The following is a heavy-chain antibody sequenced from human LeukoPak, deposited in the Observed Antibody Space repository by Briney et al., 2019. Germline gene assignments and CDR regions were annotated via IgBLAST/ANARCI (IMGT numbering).Heavy chain of an antibody. CDR1: GSTFTTYA. J-gene: IGHJ4*02. D-gene: IGHD1-26*01. V-gene: IGHV7-4-1*02. CDR3: ATDTWEY. CDR2: ININTGNP. Sequence: GASVKVSCKPSGSTFTTYAINWVRQPPGHGLEWMGWININTGNPTYVPGFTGRFVFSFDTSVTTSYLQISSLEAEDTAVYYCATDTWEYWGQGTLVTVSS.